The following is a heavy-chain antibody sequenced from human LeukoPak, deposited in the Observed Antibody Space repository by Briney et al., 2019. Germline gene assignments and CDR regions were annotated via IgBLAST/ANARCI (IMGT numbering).Heavy chain of an antibody. V-gene: IGHV4-39*01. D-gene: IGHD3-22*01. CDR1: GGSISSRSYY. Sequence: SETLSLTCTVSGGSISSRSYYWGWIRQPPGKGLEWIGKISDSGNTYYSPSLRSRVTISIDMSKNQFSLKLSSVTATDTAVYYCARADSSGYYGNINWFDPWGQGTLVTVSS. CDR2: ISDSGNT. J-gene: IGHJ5*02. CDR3: ARADSSGYYGNINWFDP.